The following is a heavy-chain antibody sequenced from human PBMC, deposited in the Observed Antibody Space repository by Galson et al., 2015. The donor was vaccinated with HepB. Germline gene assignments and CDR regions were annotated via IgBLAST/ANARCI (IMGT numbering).Heavy chain of an antibody. CDR2: IIPIFGTA. D-gene: IGHD4-11*01. J-gene: IGHJ4*02. V-gene: IGHV1-69*13. CDR1: GGTFSSYA. Sequence: SVKVSCKASGGTFSSYAISWVRQAPGQGLEWMGGIIPIFGTANYAQKFQGRVTITADESTSTAYMELSSLRSEDTAVYYCARVGAVTTSRFFDYWGQGTLVTVSS. CDR3: ARVGAVTTSRFFDY.